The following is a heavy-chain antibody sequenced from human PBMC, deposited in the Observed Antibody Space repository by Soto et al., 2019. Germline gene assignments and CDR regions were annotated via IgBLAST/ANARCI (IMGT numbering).Heavy chain of an antibody. D-gene: IGHD2-2*02. CDR3: ARLYCSSTSCYTFDY. Sequence: SETLSLTCTVSGGSISSSSYYWGWIRQPPGKGLEWIGSIYYSGSTYYNPSLKSRVTISVDTSKNQFSLKLSSVTAADTAVYYCARLYCSSTSCYTFDYWGQGTLVTVPS. CDR2: IYYSGST. V-gene: IGHV4-39*01. J-gene: IGHJ4*02. CDR1: GGSISSSSYY.